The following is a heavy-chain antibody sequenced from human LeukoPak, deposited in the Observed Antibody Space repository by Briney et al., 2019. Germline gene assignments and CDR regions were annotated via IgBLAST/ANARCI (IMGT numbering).Heavy chain of an antibody. Sequence: SETLSLTCTVSGGSISSYYWSWIRQPPGKGLEWIGYIYYSGSTNYNPSLKSRVTISVDKSKNQFSLKLSSVTAVDTAVYYCAGHTLDFWSGYSGDYWSQGTLVTVSS. CDR3: AGHTLDFWSGYSGDY. V-gene: IGHV4-59*01. CDR1: GGSISSYY. J-gene: IGHJ4*02. CDR2: IYYSGST. D-gene: IGHD3-3*01.